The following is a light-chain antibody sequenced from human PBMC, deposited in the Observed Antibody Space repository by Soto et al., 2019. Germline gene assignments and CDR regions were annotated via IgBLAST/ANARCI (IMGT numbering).Light chain of an antibody. CDR2: AAS. Sequence: DIQVTQSPSSVSASVGDRVTITCRASQDIRNWLAWYQQNPGKAPKLVSYAASTLQIGVPERFSGSRSGTEFPLTVSSLQHEDFATYYCQQANSFPYTFGQGTKVEIK. V-gene: IGKV1D-12*01. CDR1: QDIRNW. CDR3: QQANSFPYT. J-gene: IGKJ2*01.